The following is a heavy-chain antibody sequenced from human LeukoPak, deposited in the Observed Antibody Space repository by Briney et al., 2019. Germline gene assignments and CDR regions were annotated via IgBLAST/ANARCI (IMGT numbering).Heavy chain of an antibody. CDR3: AGASLRYCSGGRCDQIQFDP. J-gene: IGHJ5*02. D-gene: IGHD2-15*01. CDR1: GGSFSGYY. CDR2: INHSGST. V-gene: IGHV4-34*01. Sequence: SETLSLTCVVYGGSFSGYYRSWIRQPPGKGLEWIGEINHSGSTNYNPSLKSRVTISVDTSKNQFSLKLSSVTAADTAVYYCAGASLRYCSGGRCDQIQFDPWGQGTLVTVSS.